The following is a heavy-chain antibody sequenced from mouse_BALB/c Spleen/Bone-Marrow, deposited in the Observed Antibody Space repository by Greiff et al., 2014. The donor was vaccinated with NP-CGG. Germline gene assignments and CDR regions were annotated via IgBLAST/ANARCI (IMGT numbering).Heavy chain of an antibody. V-gene: IGHV1S81*02. CDR2: INHSNGYT. J-gene: IGHJ3*01. CDR3: TREGAY. CDR1: GYTFTSYY. Sequence: VQLQQSGAELVKPGASVKLSCKASGYTFTSYYMYWVKQRPGQGLEWIGEINHSNGYTNFNEKFKSKATLTVDKSSSTAYMQLSSLTSEDSAVYNSTREGAYWGQGTLVTVSA.